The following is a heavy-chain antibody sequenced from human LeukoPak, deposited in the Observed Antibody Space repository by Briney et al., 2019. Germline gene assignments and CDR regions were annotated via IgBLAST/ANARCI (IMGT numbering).Heavy chain of an antibody. J-gene: IGHJ4*02. V-gene: IGHV4-39*07. CDR3: ARLYGNYQNHFDY. Sequence: SETLSLTCTASGGSISTITYYWGWIRQPPGKGLEWVGHMYYRGNTFYNPSLKSRVTISVDTSKNQFSLKLRSVTAADTAVYYCARLYGNYQNHFDYWGQGTLVTVSS. CDR2: MYYRGNT. CDR1: GGSISTITYY. D-gene: IGHD1-7*01.